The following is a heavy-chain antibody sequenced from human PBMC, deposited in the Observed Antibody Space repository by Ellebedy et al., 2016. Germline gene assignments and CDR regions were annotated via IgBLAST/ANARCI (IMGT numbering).Heavy chain of an antibody. D-gene: IGHD3-10*01. V-gene: IGHV3-21*01. J-gene: IGHJ4*02. CDR2: ISSSSSYI. CDR1: GFTFSSYS. CDR3: ARDPRGYYYGSGAEY. Sequence: GGSLRLSXAASGFTFSSYSMNWVRQAPGKGLEWVSSISSSSSYIYYADSVKGRFTISRDNAKNSLYLQMNSLRAEDTAVYYCARDPRGYYYGSGAEYWGQGTLVTVSS.